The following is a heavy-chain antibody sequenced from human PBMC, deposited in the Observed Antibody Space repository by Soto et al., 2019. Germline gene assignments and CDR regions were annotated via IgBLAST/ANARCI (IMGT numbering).Heavy chain of an antibody. CDR2: ISDDGSNK. J-gene: IGHJ4*02. Sequence: GGSLRLSCAASGFTFSSYSMNWVRQAPGKGLEWVAVISDDGSNKYYADSVKGRFTISRDNSKNTLYLQMNSLRAEDTAVYYCARDRFASSWSYFDYWGQGT. D-gene: IGHD6-13*01. V-gene: IGHV3-30*03. CDR3: ARDRFASSWSYFDY. CDR1: GFTFSSYS.